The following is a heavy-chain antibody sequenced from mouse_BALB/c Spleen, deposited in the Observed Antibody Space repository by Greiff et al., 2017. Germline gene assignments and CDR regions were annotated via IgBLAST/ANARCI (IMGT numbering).Heavy chain of an antibody. V-gene: IGHV5-6-5*01. CDR2: ISSGGST. J-gene: IGHJ2*01. Sequence: EVHLVESGGGLVKPGGSLKLSCAASGFTFSSYAMSWVRQTPEKRLEWVASISSGGSTYYPDSVKGRFTISRDNARNILYLQMSSLRSEDTAMYYCARVDYYGSSCDYWGQGTTLTVSS. CDR3: ARVDYYGSSCDY. D-gene: IGHD1-1*01. CDR1: GFTFSSYA.